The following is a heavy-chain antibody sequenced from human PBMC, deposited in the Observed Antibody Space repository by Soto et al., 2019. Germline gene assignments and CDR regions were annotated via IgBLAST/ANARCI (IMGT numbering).Heavy chain of an antibody. J-gene: IGHJ4*02. Sequence: SETLSLTCTVSGDSVSSSSYYWGWIRQPPGKGLEWIGTIYYSGRSSYNPSLKSRATISVDTSRNQFSLMLTSVTAADTAVYYFARRTYSSIWYADYWGQGTLVTVSS. CDR3: ARRTYSSIWYADY. V-gene: IGHV4-39*01. D-gene: IGHD6-13*01. CDR2: IYYSGRS. CDR1: GDSVSSSSYY.